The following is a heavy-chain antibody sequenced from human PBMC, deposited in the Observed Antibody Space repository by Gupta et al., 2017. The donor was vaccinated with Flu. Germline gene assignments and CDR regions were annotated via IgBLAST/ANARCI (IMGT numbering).Heavy chain of an antibody. D-gene: IGHD1-26*01. J-gene: IGHJ4*02. CDR2: IGFENDYYK. Sequence: QVDLVESGGGEVQPGRSLRLSCEASGFVFGSYGLHWVRQAPGKGLQWVAVIGFENDYYKHYEDSVKGRFDISRDNSKNTVSLQMDSLRVEDTAVYYCARARGGSFHFLDYWGQGVQVTVSS. CDR1: GFVFGSYG. CDR3: ARARGGSFHFLDY. V-gene: IGHV3-33*01.